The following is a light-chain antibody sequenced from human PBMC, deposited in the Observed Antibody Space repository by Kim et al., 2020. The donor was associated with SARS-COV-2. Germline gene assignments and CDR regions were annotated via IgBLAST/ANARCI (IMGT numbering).Light chain of an antibody. J-gene: IGLJ1*01. Sequence: PRQTARITWGGNNIGGHSVPWYQQKPGQAPVLVMYYDSDRPSGIPERFSGSKSANTATLTISRVEAGDEADYYCQVWDTDTDHYVFGTGTKVTVL. CDR2: YDS. CDR3: QVWDTDTDHYV. V-gene: IGLV3-21*01. CDR1: NIGGHS.